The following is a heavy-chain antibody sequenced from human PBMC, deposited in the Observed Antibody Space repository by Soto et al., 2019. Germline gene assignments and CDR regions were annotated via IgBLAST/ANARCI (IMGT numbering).Heavy chain of an antibody. Sequence: SQTLSLTCAITGDSVSSNSAGWSWVRQSPSRGLEWLGRTYYRSKWYYEYAVSVRGRITINPDTSKNQYSLQLNSVTPEDTAVYFCARGEQYSGRIFYYWGQGTLVTVYS. CDR3: ARGEQYSGRIFYY. CDR1: GDSVSSNSAG. J-gene: IGHJ4*01. V-gene: IGHV6-1*01. D-gene: IGHD1-26*01. CDR2: TYYRSKWYY.